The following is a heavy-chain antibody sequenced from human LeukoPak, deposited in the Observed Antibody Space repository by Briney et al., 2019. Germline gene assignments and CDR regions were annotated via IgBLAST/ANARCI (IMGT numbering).Heavy chain of an antibody. CDR1: GYTFTGYY. J-gene: IGHJ4*02. CDR3: VRWSCSGGSCYADY. V-gene: IGHV1-2*02. CDR2: INPNSGGT. Sequence: RASVKVSCKASGYTFTGYYMHWVRQAPGQGLEWMGWINPNSGGTNYAQKFQGRVTMTRDTSISTAYMELSRLRSDDTAVYYCVRWSCSGGSCYADYWGQGTLVTVSS. D-gene: IGHD2-15*01.